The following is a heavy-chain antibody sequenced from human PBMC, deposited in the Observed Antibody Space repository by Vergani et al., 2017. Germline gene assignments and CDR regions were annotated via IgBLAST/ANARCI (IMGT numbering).Heavy chain of an antibody. D-gene: IGHD3-3*01. CDR2: ISGSGGST. J-gene: IGHJ6*02. V-gene: IGHV3-23*01. CDR1: GFTFSSYA. CDR3: AKGPIDTIFGVVITRSYYGMDV. Sequence: EVQLLESGGGLVQPGGSLRLSCAASGFTFSSYAMSWVRQAPGKGLEWVSAISGSGGSTYYADSVKGRFTISRDNSKNTLYLQMNSLRAEDTAVYYCAKGPIDTIFGVVITRSYYGMDVWGQGTTVTVSS.